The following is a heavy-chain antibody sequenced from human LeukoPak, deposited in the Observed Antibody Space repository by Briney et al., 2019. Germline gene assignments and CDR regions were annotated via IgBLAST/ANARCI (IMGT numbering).Heavy chain of an antibody. Sequence: GGSLRLSCAASGFTFSSYGMHWVRQAPGKGREGAAVISYDGSNRYYADSVKCRFTISRDNSKNTLYLQLNSLRAEDTAVYYCARLVGSSWYYFDYWGQGTLVTVSS. CDR2: ISYDGSNR. J-gene: IGHJ4*02. V-gene: IGHV3-30*03. D-gene: IGHD6-13*01. CDR1: GFTFSSYG. CDR3: ARLVGSSWYYFDY.